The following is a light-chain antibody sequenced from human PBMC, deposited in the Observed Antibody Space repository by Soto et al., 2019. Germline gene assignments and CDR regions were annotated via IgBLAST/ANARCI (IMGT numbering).Light chain of an antibody. CDR3: SSYAGSNNPVI. Sequence: QSALTQPPSASGSPGQSVTISCTGTSSDVGGYNYVSWYQQHPGKAPKFLIFEVSRRPSGVPDRFSGSKSGNTASLTVSGLQADEEADYYCSSYAGSNNPVIFGGGPKLTVL. CDR2: EVS. V-gene: IGLV2-8*01. J-gene: IGLJ2*01. CDR1: SSDVGGYNY.